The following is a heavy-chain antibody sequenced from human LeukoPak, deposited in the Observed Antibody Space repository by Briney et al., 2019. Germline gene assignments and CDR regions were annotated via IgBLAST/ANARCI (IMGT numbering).Heavy chain of an antibody. V-gene: IGHV3-53*01. D-gene: IGHD3-10*01. J-gene: IGHJ6*03. CDR3: AREDYGSGAMDV. Sequence: GGSLRLSCAASGFTVSSNYMSWVCQAPGKGLEWVSVIYSGGSTYYADSVKGRFTISRDNSKNTLYLQMNSLRAEDTAVYYCAREDYGSGAMDVWGKGTTVTISS. CDR1: GFTVSSNY. CDR2: IYSGGST.